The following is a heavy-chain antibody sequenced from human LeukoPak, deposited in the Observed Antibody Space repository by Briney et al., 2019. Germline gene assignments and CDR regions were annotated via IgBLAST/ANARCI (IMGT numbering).Heavy chain of an antibody. CDR1: GFTFSSYA. CDR2: ISGSGGST. D-gene: IGHD2-2*01. CDR3: AKDYCSSTSCEKDY. Sequence: GGSLRLSCAASGFTFSSYAMSWVRQAPGKGLEWVSAISGSGGSTYYAGSVKGRFTISRDNSKNTLYLQMNSLRAEDTAVYYCAKDYCSSTSCEKDYWGQGTLVTVSS. J-gene: IGHJ4*02. V-gene: IGHV3-23*01.